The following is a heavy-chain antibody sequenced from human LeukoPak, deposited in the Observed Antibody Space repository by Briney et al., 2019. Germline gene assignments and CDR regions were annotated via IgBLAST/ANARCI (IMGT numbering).Heavy chain of an antibody. Sequence: GASVKVSCKASGYTFTGYYMHWVRQAPGQGLEWMGWINPNSGGTNYAQKFQGRVTMTRDTSISTAYMELSRLRSDDTAVYYCARARGWLRFDYYYYMDVWGKGTTVTVSS. CDR3: ARARGWLRFDYYYYMDV. D-gene: IGHD5-12*01. CDR1: GYTFTGYY. CDR2: INPNSGGT. J-gene: IGHJ6*03. V-gene: IGHV1-2*02.